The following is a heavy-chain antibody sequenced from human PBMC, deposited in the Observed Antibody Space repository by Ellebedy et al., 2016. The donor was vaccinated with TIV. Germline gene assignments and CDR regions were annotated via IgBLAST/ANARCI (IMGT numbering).Heavy chain of an antibody. D-gene: IGHD6-6*01. V-gene: IGHV1-46*01. CDR3: ARENSSSSNGAYVY. Sequence: ASVKVSCXTSGYSFTSYYMHWVRHAPGQGLEWMGLINPSGGRISYAQNFQGRVTMTRATSTSTVYMELRSLRSEDTAVYYCARENSSSSNGAYVYWGQGTLVTVSS. CDR2: INPSGGRI. J-gene: IGHJ4*02. CDR1: GYSFTSYY.